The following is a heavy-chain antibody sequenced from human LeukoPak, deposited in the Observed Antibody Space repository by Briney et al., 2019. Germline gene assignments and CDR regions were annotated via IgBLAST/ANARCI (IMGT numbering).Heavy chain of an antibody. V-gene: IGHV4-4*07. CDR2: IYTSGST. CDR3: ARESVGYCSGGSCPYYFDY. CDR1: GGSISSYY. J-gene: IGHJ4*02. Sequence: SETLSLTCTVSGGSISSYYWSWIRQPAGKGLEWIGRIYTSGSTNYNPSLKSRVTMSVDTSRNQFSLKLNSVTAADTAVYYCARESVGYCSGGSCPYYFDYWGQGTLVTVSS. D-gene: IGHD2-15*01.